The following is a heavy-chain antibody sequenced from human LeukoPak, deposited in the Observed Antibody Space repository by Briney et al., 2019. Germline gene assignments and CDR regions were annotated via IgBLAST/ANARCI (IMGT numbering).Heavy chain of an antibody. V-gene: IGHV3-49*04. J-gene: IGHJ3*02. D-gene: IGHD2-15*01. CDR3: TRDGGGSCYSGCDFDI. Sequence: GRTLRLSRTASRLTLGDYAMSRVRQAPGKEVECGGFIGSKAHGGTTEYAASVQGRFTISRDDSKSTPYLQMNTLKTADTDLYYCTRDGGGSCYSGCDFDIWGPVTMVTVSS. CDR1: RLTLGDYA. CDR2: IGSKAHGGTT.